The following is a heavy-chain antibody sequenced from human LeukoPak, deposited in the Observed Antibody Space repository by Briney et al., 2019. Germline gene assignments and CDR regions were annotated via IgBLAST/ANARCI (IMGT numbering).Heavy chain of an antibody. CDR2: IYHSGST. Sequence: SETLSLTCTVSGYSISSGYYWGWIRQPPGKGLEWIGSIYHSGSTYYNPSLKSRVTKTVDTSKNQFSLKLSSVTAADTAVYYCASEVYDFWSGYYNHWFDPWGQGTLVTVSS. J-gene: IGHJ5*02. V-gene: IGHV4-38-2*02. D-gene: IGHD3-3*01. CDR3: ASEVYDFWSGYYNHWFDP. CDR1: GYSISSGYY.